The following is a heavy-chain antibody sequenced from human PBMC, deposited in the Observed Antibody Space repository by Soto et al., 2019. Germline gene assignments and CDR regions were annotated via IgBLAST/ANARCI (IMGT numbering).Heavy chain of an antibody. D-gene: IGHD3-16*01. CDR3: ARAWGYYFDY. CDR1: GGSISSYY. V-gene: IGHV4-59*01. Sequence: PSETLSLTCTVSGGSISSYYWSWIRQPPGKGLGWIGYIFYSGDTLYNPSLKSRVTISLDTSKNQFSLKLSSVTAADTAVYYCARAWGYYFDYWGKGTLVTVSS. CDR2: IFYSGDT. J-gene: IGHJ4*02.